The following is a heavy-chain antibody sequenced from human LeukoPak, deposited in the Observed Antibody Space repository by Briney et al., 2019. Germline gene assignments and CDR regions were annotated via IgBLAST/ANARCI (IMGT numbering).Heavy chain of an antibody. J-gene: IGHJ4*02. CDR1: GGSISSSSYY. V-gene: IGHV4-39*01. CDR3: ARSGDTRWLPSNFDY. Sequence: PSETLSLTCTVSGGSISSSSYYWGWIRQPPGKGLEWIGSIYYSGSTYYNPSLKSRVTISVDTSKNQFSLKLSSVTAADTAVYYCARSGDTRWLPSNFDYWGQGTLVTVSS. D-gene: IGHD3-22*01. CDR2: IYYSGST.